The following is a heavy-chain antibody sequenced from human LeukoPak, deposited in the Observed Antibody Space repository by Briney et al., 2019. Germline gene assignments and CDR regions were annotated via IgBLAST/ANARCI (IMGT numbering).Heavy chain of an antibody. Sequence: GGSLRLSCATSGFTFSNYWMHWVRQAPGKGLVWVSRINSDGSSRNYADSVKGRFTISRDNAKNTLYLQMNSLRAEDTAVYYCASASSHRIAAGGDYWGQGTLVTVSS. CDR3: ASASSHRIAAGGDY. D-gene: IGHD6-13*01. V-gene: IGHV3-74*01. J-gene: IGHJ4*02. CDR1: GFTFSNYW. CDR2: INSDGSSR.